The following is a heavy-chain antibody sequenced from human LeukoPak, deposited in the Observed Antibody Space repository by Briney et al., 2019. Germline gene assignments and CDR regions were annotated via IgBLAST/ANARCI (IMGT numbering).Heavy chain of an antibody. CDR2: IIPIFDTP. CDR1: GGIFGSYA. Sequence: SVKVSCKVSGGIFGSYAINWVRQAPGQGLEWLGRIIPIFDTPNYAQTFQGRVTISADKSTRTVYMERTSLRSEDTALYYCAKGSRLREAGSYRFWGQGTLVTVSS. CDR3: AKGSRLREAGSYRF. D-gene: IGHD3-16*02. J-gene: IGHJ4*02. V-gene: IGHV1-69*06.